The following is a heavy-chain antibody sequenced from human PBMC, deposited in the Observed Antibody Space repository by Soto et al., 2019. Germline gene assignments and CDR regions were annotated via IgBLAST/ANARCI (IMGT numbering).Heavy chain of an antibody. CDR2: IYYSGST. V-gene: IGHV4-59*01. J-gene: IGHJ5*02. D-gene: IGHD6-19*01. CDR3: ARDTRRIAVAGTGWFDP. Sequence: TSETLSLTCTVSGGSISSYYWSWIRQPPGKGLEWIGYIYYSGSTNYNPSLKSRVTISVDTSKNQFSLKLSSVTAADTAVYYCARDTRRIAVAGTGWFDPWGQGTLVTVSS. CDR1: GGSISSYY.